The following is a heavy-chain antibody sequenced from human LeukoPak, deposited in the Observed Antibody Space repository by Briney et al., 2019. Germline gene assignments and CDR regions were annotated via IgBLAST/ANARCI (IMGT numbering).Heavy chain of an antibody. D-gene: IGHD3-10*01. J-gene: IGHJ4*02. Sequence: GGSLRLSCAASGSTFSSYGMSWVRQAPGKGLEWVSAISGSGGSTYYADSVKGRFTISRDNSKNTLYLQMNSLRAEDTAVYYCAKPPRGVRGVRTYYFDYWGQGTLVTISS. CDR2: ISGSGGST. CDR3: AKPPRGVRGVRTYYFDY. CDR1: GSTFSSYG. V-gene: IGHV3-23*01.